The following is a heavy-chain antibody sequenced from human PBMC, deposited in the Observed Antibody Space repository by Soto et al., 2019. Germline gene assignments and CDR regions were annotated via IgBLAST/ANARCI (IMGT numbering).Heavy chain of an antibody. D-gene: IGHD3-3*01. CDR3: ARGGMDYDFWSGYLESDGMDV. V-gene: IGHV6-1*01. Sequence: SQTLSLTCAISGDSVSSNSAAWNWIRQSPSRGLEWLGRTYYRSKWYNDYAVSVKSRITINPDTSKNQFSLQLNSVTPEDTAVYYCARGGMDYDFWSGYLESDGMDVWGQGTTVTVPS. CDR1: GDSVSSNSAA. CDR2: TYYRSKWYN. J-gene: IGHJ6*02.